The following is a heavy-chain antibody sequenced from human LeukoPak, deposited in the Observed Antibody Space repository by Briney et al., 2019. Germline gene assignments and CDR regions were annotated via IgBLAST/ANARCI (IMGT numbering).Heavy chain of an antibody. V-gene: IGHV3-48*01. D-gene: IGHD6-13*01. Sequence: GGSLRLSCAASGFTFSSYSMNWVRQAPGKGLEWVSYISSSSTIYYADSVKGRFTISRDNAKNSLYLQMNSLRAEDTAVYYCQAAPFGYYYMDVWGKGTTVTVSS. CDR2: ISSSSTI. J-gene: IGHJ6*03. CDR3: QAAPFGYYYMDV. CDR1: GFTFSSYS.